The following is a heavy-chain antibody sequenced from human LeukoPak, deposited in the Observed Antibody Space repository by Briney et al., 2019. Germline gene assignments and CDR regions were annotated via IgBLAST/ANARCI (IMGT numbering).Heavy chain of an antibody. CDR2: INHSGST. CDR1: GGSFSGYY. V-gene: IGHV4-34*01. D-gene: IGHD3-22*01. CDR3: ARGDYYDSSGSYYYYYRDV. J-gene: IGHJ6*03. Sequence: SETLSLTCAVYGGSFSGYYWSWIRQPPGKGLEWIGEINHSGSTNYNPSLKSRVTISVDTSKNQFSLKLSSVTAADTAVYYCARGDYYDSSGSYYYYYRDVWGKGTAVTVSS.